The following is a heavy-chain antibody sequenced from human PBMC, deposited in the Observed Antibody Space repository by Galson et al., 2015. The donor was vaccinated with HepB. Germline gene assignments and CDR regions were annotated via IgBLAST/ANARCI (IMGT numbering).Heavy chain of an antibody. Sequence: SVKVSCKASGYIFINYYIHWVRQAPGQGLDWLGIINPSGGRTTYSQKFQGRVTVTRDTSTSTVYMELSSLRSEDTAVYYCAKGGGGFGELSTAWGQGTLVTVSS. V-gene: IGHV1-46*01. CDR1: GYIFINYY. D-gene: IGHD3-10*01. CDR3: AKGGGGFGELSTA. CDR2: INPSGGRT. J-gene: IGHJ4*02.